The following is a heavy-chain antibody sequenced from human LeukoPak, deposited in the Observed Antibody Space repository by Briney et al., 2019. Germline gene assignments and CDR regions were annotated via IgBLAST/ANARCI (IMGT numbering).Heavy chain of an antibody. Sequence: GGSLRLSCIASGFAFSDYWMSWVRQTPGKGLEWLANINQHGSQTSYLDSVGGRFTVPRDNAKNLLYLQMNSLRADDTAVYYCAQDSPPRYSGNEWMFWGRGTLVTVSS. CDR3: AQDSPPRYSGNEWMF. V-gene: IGHV3-7*01. J-gene: IGHJ4*02. CDR1: GFAFSDYW. CDR2: INQHGSQT. D-gene: IGHD1-26*01.